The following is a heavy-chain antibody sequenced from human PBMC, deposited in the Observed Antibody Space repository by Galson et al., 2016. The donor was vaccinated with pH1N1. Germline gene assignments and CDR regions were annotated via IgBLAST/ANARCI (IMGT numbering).Heavy chain of an antibody. J-gene: IGHJ4*02. V-gene: IGHV3-23*01. CDR3: AKVSGESFFGAGSYVYLGN. CDR2: INDGGGST. Sequence: SLRLSCAASGFTFSSYAMTWVRQAPGKGLEWVSGINDGGGSTYNANSVKGRFTVSRDNSKNTLYLQVNSLRSEDTAVYYCAKVSGESFFGAGSYVYLGNWGQGTLVTVSS. CDR1: GFTFSSYA. D-gene: IGHD3-10*01.